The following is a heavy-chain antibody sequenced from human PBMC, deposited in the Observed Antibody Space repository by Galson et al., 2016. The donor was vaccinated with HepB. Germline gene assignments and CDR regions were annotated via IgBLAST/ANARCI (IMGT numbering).Heavy chain of an antibody. J-gene: IGHJ4*02. D-gene: IGHD3-10*01. Sequence: SLRLSCAASGFTFSSYTMHWDRQAPGKGLEWVSSITSRSNFKYYADSVKGRFTISRDNSKNTLYLQMNSLRAEDTALYYCAKDHGYFGSGSHHYWGQGTLVTVSS. CDR1: GFTFSSYT. V-gene: IGHV3-21*01. CDR3: AKDHGYFGSGSHHY. CDR2: ITSRSNFK.